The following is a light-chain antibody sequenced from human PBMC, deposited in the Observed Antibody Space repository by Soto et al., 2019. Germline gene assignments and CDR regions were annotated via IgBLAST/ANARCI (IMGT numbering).Light chain of an antibody. CDR2: GAS. V-gene: IGKV3-15*01. Sequence: EMMMTQSQGTLSVSPGEIGRLSYSESQSVSSNLAWYQQKAGQAPRLLIYGASTRATGIPARFSGSGSGTEFTLTISSLQSEDFAVYYCQQYNYWPPKITFGQGTRLGL. J-gene: IGKJ5*01. CDR1: QSVSSN. CDR3: QQYNYWPPKIT.